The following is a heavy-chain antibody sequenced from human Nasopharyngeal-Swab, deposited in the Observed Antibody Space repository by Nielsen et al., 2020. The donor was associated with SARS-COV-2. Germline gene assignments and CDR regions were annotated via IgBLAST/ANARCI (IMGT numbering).Heavy chain of an antibody. CDR2: IWYDGSNK. D-gene: IGHD2-21*01. Sequence: GGSLRLSCAASGFTFSSYGMHWVRQAPGKGLEWVAVIWYDGSNKYYADSVKGRFTISRDHAKNSLYLQMSSLRVEDTAVYYCARDRDWAFDVWGQGAVVTVSS. V-gene: IGHV3-33*01. CDR3: ARDRDWAFDV. CDR1: GFTFSSYG. J-gene: IGHJ3*01.